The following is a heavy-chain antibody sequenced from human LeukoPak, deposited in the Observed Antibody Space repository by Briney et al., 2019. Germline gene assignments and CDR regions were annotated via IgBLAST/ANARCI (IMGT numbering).Heavy chain of an antibody. V-gene: IGHV3-21*01. Sequence: GGSLRLSCAASRFTFSSYSMNWVRQAPGKGLEWVSSISSSSNYIYYADSVKGRFTISRDNAKNSLYLQMNSLRAEDTAVYYCASGPRGYYGSGRNVWGKGTTVTVSS. CDR3: ASGPRGYYGSGRNV. CDR1: RFTFSSYS. J-gene: IGHJ6*04. D-gene: IGHD3-10*01. CDR2: ISSSSNYI.